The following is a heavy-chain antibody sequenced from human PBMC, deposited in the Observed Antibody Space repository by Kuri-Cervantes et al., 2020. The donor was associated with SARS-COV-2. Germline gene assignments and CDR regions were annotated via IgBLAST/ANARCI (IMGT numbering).Heavy chain of an antibody. Sequence: GGSLRLSCAASGFTVNSNYMSRVRQAPGKGLEWVSVIYSSGSTNYADSVKGRFTISRDNFKSTLYLQMSSLRAEDMAVYYCARGRGPGDFWSGLNWFDPWGQGTLVTVSS. V-gene: IGHV3-53*01. CDR2: IYSSGST. CDR1: GFTVNSNY. D-gene: IGHD3-3*01. CDR3: ARGRGPGDFWSGLNWFDP. J-gene: IGHJ5*02.